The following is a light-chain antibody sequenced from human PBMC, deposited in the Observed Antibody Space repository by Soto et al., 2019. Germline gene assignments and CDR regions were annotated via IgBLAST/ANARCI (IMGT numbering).Light chain of an antibody. CDR3: QKHNSAPLF. CDR2: ATS. V-gene: IGKV1-27*01. J-gene: IGKJ3*01. CDR1: QGINHY. Sequence: DIQMTQSPSSLSASVGDRVTITCRASQGINHYLAWFQQKPGKVPKLLIYATSTLQSGVPSRFSGSGFGTDFTLTISSLQPEDVATYYCQKHNSAPLFFGPGNKVEIK.